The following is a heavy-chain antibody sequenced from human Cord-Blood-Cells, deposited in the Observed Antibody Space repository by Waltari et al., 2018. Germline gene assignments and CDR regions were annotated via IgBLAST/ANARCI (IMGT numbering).Heavy chain of an antibody. J-gene: IGHJ2*01. CDR2: IKSKTDGGTT. CDR3: TTLLTGDPALHWYFDL. D-gene: IGHD7-27*01. Sequence: EVQLVESGGGLVKPGGSLSLSCAASGFTFSNAWMSWVRQAPGKGLEWVGRIKSKTDGGTTDYAAPVKGRFTISRDDSKNTLYLQMNSLKTEDTAVYYCTTLLTGDPALHWYFDLWGRGTLVTVSS. V-gene: IGHV3-15*01. CDR1: GFTFSNAW.